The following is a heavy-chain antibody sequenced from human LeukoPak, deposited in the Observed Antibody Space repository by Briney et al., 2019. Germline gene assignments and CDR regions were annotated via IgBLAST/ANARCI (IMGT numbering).Heavy chain of an antibody. CDR1: GFTFSSYS. J-gene: IGHJ6*02. D-gene: IGHD3-3*01. CDR3: ARGPQQPTIFGVVISYGMDV. Sequence: GGSLRLSCAASGFTFSSYSMNWVRQAPGKGLEWVSSISSSSSYIYYADSVKGRFTISRDNAKNSLYLQMNSLRAEDTAVYYCARGPQQPTIFGVVISYGMDVWGQGTTVTVSS. V-gene: IGHV3-21*01. CDR2: ISSSSSYI.